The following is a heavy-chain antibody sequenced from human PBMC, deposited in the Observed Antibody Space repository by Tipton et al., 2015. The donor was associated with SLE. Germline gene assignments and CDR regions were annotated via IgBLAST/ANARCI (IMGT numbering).Heavy chain of an antibody. CDR1: GGSFSGYD. J-gene: IGHJ4*02. CDR3: AGGSGYYDY. CDR2: INHSGST. D-gene: IGHD3-22*01. V-gene: IGHV4-34*01. Sequence: TLSLTCAVYGGSFSGYDWSWIRQPPGKGLEWIGEINHSGSTNYNPSLKSRVTISVDTSKNQFSLKLSSVTAADTAVYYCAGGSGYYDYWGQGTLVTVSS.